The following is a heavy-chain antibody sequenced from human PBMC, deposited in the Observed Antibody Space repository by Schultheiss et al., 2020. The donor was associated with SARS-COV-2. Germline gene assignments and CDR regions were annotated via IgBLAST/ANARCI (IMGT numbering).Heavy chain of an antibody. J-gene: IGHJ4*02. CDR1: GGSISSGSYY. V-gene: IGHV4-61*02. Sequence: SETLSLTCTVSGGSISSGSYYWSWIRQPAGKGLEWIGRIYTSGSTNYNPSLKSRVTISVDTSKNQFSLKLSSVTAADTAVYYCAKGGWLEYWGQGTLVTVSS. CDR2: IYTSGST. D-gene: IGHD3-9*01. CDR3: AKGGWLEY.